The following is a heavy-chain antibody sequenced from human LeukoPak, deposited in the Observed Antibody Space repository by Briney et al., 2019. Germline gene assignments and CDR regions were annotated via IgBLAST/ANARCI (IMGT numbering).Heavy chain of an antibody. Sequence: GASVKVSCKASDYTFTSYGISWVRQAPGQGLEWMGWISAYNGNTNYAQKLQGRVTMTTDTSTSTAYMELRSLRSDDTAVYYCARDCSGGSCYVRLYYYYYMDVWGKGTTVTVSS. J-gene: IGHJ6*03. V-gene: IGHV1-18*01. CDR2: ISAYNGNT. CDR3: ARDCSGGSCYVRLYYYYYMDV. CDR1: DYTFTSYG. D-gene: IGHD2-15*01.